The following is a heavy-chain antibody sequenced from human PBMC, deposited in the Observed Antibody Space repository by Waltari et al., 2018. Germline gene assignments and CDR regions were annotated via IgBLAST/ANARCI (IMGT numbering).Heavy chain of an antibody. Sequence: EVQLVESGGGLVQPGGSLRLSCAASGFTFSSYAMSWVRQAPGKGLEWVSAISGSGGSTYYADAVKGRFTISRDNSKNTLYLQMNSLRAEDTAVYYCAKDHPSHSSSWYTNWFDPWGQGTLVTVSS. CDR1: GFTFSSYA. D-gene: IGHD6-13*01. J-gene: IGHJ5*02. CDR2: ISGSGGST. V-gene: IGHV3-23*04. CDR3: AKDHPSHSSSWYTNWFDP.